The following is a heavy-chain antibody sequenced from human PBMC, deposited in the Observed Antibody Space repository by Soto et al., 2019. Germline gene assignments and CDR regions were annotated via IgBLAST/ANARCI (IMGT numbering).Heavy chain of an antibody. CDR2: IFLEHGRK. Sequence: GGSLRLSCASSGFNLNIYAMHWFRLVPGKGLEWVSGIFLEHGRKGYADSERGRFTISRDSAKDSLYLQMNSLRPEDTALYYCTRDARPGGADVWGPGATVTVSS. CDR3: TRDARPGGADV. CDR1: GFNLNIYA. V-gene: IGHV3-9*01. J-gene: IGHJ6*02. D-gene: IGHD4-17*01.